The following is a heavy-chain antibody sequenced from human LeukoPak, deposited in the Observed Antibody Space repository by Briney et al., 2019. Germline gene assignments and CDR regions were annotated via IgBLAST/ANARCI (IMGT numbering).Heavy chain of an antibody. CDR3: AELGITMIGGV. V-gene: IGHV3-30*04. J-gene: IGHJ6*04. CDR1: GFTFDNYA. D-gene: IGHD3-10*02. Sequence: GGSLRLSCAGSGFTFDNYAMHWVRQAPGKGLEWVAVISYDGSNKDYADSVRGRFTISRDYSKNTLYLQMNSLRGEDTAVYYCAELGITMIGGVWGKGTTVTISS. CDR2: ISYDGSNK.